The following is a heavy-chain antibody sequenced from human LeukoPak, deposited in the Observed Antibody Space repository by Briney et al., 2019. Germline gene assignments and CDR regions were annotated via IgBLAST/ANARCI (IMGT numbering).Heavy chain of an antibody. J-gene: IGHJ4*02. CDR2: INVGGGYT. CDR3: AKDPPEIF. V-gene: IGHV3-23*01. D-gene: IGHD3-9*01. CDR1: GFTFSSYA. Sequence: GGSLRLSCAASGFTFSSYAMNWVRQAPGKGAEWVSAINVGGGYTYYAHPVKGRCTISRGNSKKTLYRQMNSLRAEDTAVYYCAKDPPEIFWGQGTLVTVSS.